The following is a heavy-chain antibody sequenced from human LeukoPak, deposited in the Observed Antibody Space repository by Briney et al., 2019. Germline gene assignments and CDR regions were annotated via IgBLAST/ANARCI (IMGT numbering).Heavy chain of an antibody. CDR3: ARGRGPDYGDYTVLGY. CDR1: GGSFSGYY. V-gene: IGHV4-34*01. Sequence: SETLSLTCAVYGGSFSGYYWSWIRQPPGKGLEWIGEINHSGSTNYNPSLKSRVTISVDTSKNQFSLKLSSVTAADTAVYYCARGRGPDYGDYTVLGYWGQGTLVTVSS. CDR2: INHSGST. J-gene: IGHJ4*02. D-gene: IGHD4-17*01.